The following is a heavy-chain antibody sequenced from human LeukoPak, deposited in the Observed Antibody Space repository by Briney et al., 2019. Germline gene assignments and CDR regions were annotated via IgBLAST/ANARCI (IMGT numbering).Heavy chain of an antibody. CDR2: ISAYNGNT. CDR3: ARDLDEDITMIVVVIPPNDAFDI. CDR1: GYTFTSYG. V-gene: IGHV1-18*01. J-gene: IGHJ3*02. Sequence: GASVKVSCKASGYTFTSYGISWVRQAPGQGLEWMGWISAYNGNTNYAQKLQGRVTMTTDTSTSTAYMELRSLRSDDTAVYYCARDLDEDITMIVVVIPPNDAFDIWSQGTMVTVSS. D-gene: IGHD3-22*01.